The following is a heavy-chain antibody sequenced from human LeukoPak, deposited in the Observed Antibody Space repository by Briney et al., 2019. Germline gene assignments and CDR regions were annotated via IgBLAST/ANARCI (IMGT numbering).Heavy chain of an antibody. V-gene: IGHV3-21*01. CDR3: AGGLGYSLRIDY. CDR2: ISSSSSYI. J-gene: IGHJ4*02. D-gene: IGHD3-22*01. Sequence: GGSLRLSCAASGFTFSSYSMNWVRQAPGKGLEWVSSISSSSSYIYYADSVKGRFTISRDNAKNSLYLQMNSLRAEDTAVYYCAGGLGYSLRIDYWGQGTLVTVSS. CDR1: GFTFSSYS.